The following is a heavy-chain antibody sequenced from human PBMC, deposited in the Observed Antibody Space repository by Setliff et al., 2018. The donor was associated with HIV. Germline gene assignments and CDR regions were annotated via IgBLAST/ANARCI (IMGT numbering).Heavy chain of an antibody. CDR1: GFQFTPYV. CDR3: ARARTIDYWSDSLAF. V-gene: IGHV3-30*04. CDR2: ISNDATQT. D-gene: IGHD3-3*01. Sequence: PGGSLRLSCSASGFQFTPYVFHWVRQAPGKGLEWVAVISNDATQTYYADSVRGRFTISRDSSKNALYSKFYRPRPDDTAVYYCARARTIDYWSDSLAFWGQGTLVTVSS. J-gene: IGHJ4*02.